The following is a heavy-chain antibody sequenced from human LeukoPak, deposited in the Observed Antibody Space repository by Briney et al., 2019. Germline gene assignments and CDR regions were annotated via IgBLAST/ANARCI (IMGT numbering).Heavy chain of an antibody. CDR2: IDTSSTSI. CDR1: GFTFSNYN. CDR3: ARGYSYAFYFDY. Sequence: GGSLRLSCAASGFTFSNYNMNWVRQAPGQGLEWVASIDTSSTSIFYADSVKGRFTISRDNAKNSLFLQKNSLRAEDTAVYYCARGYSYAFYFDYWGQGTLVTLSS. D-gene: IGHD3-16*01. J-gene: IGHJ4*02. V-gene: IGHV3-21*06.